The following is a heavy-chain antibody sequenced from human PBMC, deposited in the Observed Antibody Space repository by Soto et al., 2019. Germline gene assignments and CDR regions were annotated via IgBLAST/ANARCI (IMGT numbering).Heavy chain of an antibody. D-gene: IGHD2-2*01. V-gene: IGHV3-23*01. CDR1: GFTFNSYA. CDR3: VRKYPGTRPFDY. CDR2: IGTDGNT. Sequence: GGSLRLSCAASGFTFNSYAMNWVRQAPGKGLAWVSAIGTDGNTYYANSVKGRFTISRDNSRTTLYLQMNSLRVEGTALYYCVRKYPGTRPFDYWGQGTLVTVSS. J-gene: IGHJ4*01.